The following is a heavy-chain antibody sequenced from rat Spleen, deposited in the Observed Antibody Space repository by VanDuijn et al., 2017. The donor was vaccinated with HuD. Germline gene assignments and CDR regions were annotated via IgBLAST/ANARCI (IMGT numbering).Heavy chain of an antibody. D-gene: IGHD1-11*01. CDR3: ARGGFPEY. CDR1: GFSLTSHH. V-gene: IGHV2-32*01. J-gene: IGHJ2*01. Sequence: QVQLKESGPGLVKPSETLSLTCTVSGFSLTSHHVSWVRQPPGKGLEWMGVIWGDGSTAYNSALKSRLSISRDTSKSQVFLKMSSLKTEDTATYFCARGGFPEYWGQGVMVTVSS. CDR2: IWGDGST.